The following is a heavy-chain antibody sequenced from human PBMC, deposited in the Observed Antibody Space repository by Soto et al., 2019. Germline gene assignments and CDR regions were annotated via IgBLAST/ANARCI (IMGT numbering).Heavy chain of an antibody. J-gene: IGHJ4*02. CDR3: ARHIAVPRKRGFDF. CDR2: IYHTGTT. Sequence: QVQLQESGPGLVKPSGTLSLTCAVSGGSISDNWWSWVRQPPGKGLEWIGEIYHTGTTHYNPSLWSRVTLSIDKSTNQFSLKLSSVTAADTAVYYCARHIAVPRKRGFDFWGQGTLVTVSS. V-gene: IGHV4-4*02. D-gene: IGHD6-19*01. CDR1: GGSISDNW.